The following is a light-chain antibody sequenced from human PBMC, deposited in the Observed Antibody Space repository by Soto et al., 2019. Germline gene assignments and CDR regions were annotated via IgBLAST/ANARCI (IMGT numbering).Light chain of an antibody. Sequence: DIHMTQSPSTLSASVGDRVTITCRASQSISSWLAWYQQKPGKAPKLLIYDASNLETGVPSRLSGSGSGTDFTFTISSLQPEDIATYYCQQYSHLITFGQGTRLEIK. J-gene: IGKJ5*01. CDR1: QSISSW. CDR2: DAS. CDR3: QQYSHLIT. V-gene: IGKV1-5*01.